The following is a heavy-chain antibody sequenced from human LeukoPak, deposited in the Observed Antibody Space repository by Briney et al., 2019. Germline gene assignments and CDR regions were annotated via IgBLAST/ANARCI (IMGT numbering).Heavy chain of an antibody. Sequence: PSETLSLTCTVSGVSISSYYWSWIRQPPGKGLEWIGYIHYSENTNYNSSLKSRVTISEDTSKNQFSLKLTSVTAADTAVYYCAGGNFYDSRGHPYHFHFWGQGTLVSVSS. J-gene: IGHJ4*02. CDR3: AGGNFYDSRGHPYHFHF. D-gene: IGHD3-22*01. CDR1: GVSISSYY. V-gene: IGHV4-59*01. CDR2: IHYSENT.